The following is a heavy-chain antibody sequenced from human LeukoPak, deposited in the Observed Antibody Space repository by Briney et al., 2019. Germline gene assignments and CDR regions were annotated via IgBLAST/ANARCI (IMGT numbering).Heavy chain of an antibody. CDR2: IKNKTNGGTT. Sequence: GGSLRLSCAASGFIFSSAWMTWVRQAPGKGLEWVGHIKNKTNGGTTDYVAPVKGRFIISRDDSKNTLYLQMNSLRTEDTAVYYCARGFCSSTSCYQGPFDFWGQGTLVTVSS. D-gene: IGHD2-2*01. J-gene: IGHJ4*02. CDR1: GFIFSSAW. V-gene: IGHV3-15*01. CDR3: ARGFCSSTSCYQGPFDF.